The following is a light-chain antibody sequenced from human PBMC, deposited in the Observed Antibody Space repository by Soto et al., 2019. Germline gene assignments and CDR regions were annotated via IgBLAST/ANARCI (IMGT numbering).Light chain of an antibody. CDR2: GNN. Sequence: QSVLTKPPSVSGAPGQRVTISCTGSGSNIGAGFDVHWYQQLPGTAPKLLVYGNNNRPSGVPDRFSGSKSATSASLAITGLQADDEADYYCQSYDSSLSGWVFGTGTKVTVL. CDR1: GSNIGAGFD. V-gene: IGLV1-40*01. J-gene: IGLJ1*01. CDR3: QSYDSSLSGWV.